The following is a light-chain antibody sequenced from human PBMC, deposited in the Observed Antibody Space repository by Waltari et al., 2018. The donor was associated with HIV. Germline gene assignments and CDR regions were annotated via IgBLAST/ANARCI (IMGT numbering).Light chain of an antibody. CDR1: QSIRNH. J-gene: IGKJ4*01. Sequence: IQMTQSPSSLSASVGDRVTITCRASQSIRNHLNWYQQIPGKAPKLLIYATSTLQSGAPSRFSGSGSGPDFTLTINGLQPEDFATYYCQQSYNSPLTFGGGTKVEI. V-gene: IGKV1-39*01. CDR2: ATS. CDR3: QQSYNSPLT.